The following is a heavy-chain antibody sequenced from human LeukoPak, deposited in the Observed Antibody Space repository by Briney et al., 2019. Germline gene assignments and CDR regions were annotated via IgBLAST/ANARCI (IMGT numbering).Heavy chain of an antibody. CDR2: ISAYNGNT. CDR3: ARDIFYGVYPSDAFDI. J-gene: IGHJ3*02. Sequence: ASVKVSCKASGYTFTSYGISWVRQAPGQGLEWMGWISAYNGNTNYAQKFQGRVTITTDTSTSTAYMELRSLRSADTAVYYCARDIFYGVYPSDAFDIWGKGTMVTVSS. CDR1: GYTFTSYG. D-gene: IGHD4-17*01. V-gene: IGHV1-18*01.